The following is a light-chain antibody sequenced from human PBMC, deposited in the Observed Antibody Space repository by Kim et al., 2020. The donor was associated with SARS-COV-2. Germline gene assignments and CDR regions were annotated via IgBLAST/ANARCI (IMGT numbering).Light chain of an antibody. CDR3: QQYGSSPWT. Sequence: SPGERATHSCRASQSVSSSYLAWYQQKPGQAPRLLIDGASSRATGIPDRFSGSGSGTDFTLTISRLEPEDFAVYYCQQYGSSPWTYGQGTKVDIK. CDR2: GAS. V-gene: IGKV3-20*01. CDR1: QSVSSSY. J-gene: IGKJ1*01.